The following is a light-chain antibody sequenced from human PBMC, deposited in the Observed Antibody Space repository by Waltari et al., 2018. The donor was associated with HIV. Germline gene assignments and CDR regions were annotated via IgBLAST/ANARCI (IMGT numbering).Light chain of an antibody. J-gene: IGLJ2*01. Sequence: SFELTQPPSVSVSPGQAASITCSGDKLGDKYACWYQQKPGQSPVLVIYQDSKRPSGNPERFSGSNSGNTATLTISGTQAMDEAVYYCQAWDSSVVFGGGTKLTVL. V-gene: IGLV3-1*01. CDR1: KLGDKY. CDR3: QAWDSSVV. CDR2: QDS.